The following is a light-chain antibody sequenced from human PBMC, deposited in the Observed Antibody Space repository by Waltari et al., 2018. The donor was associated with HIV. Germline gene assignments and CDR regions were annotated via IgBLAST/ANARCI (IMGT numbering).Light chain of an antibody. CDR3: EQIYTFPLFS. Sequence: DIQLTQSPSPLSASVGDRVPITCRASQTIGDYVNWYQQKPGKPPKLLIYSATSLQPAVPSRFSGSGSGTDFALTISSLQPEDFAIYYCEQIYTFPLFSFGPGTKVDIK. CDR2: SAT. J-gene: IGKJ3*01. V-gene: IGKV1-39*01. CDR1: QTIGDY.